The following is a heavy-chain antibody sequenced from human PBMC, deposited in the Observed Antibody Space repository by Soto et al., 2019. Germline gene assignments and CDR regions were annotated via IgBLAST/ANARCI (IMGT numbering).Heavy chain of an antibody. J-gene: IGHJ4*02. CDR1: GFTFSRYS. V-gene: IGHV3-48*01. Sequence: EVQLVESGGGLVQTGVSLRPSCAASGFTFSRYSMNLVRQAPGKGLEWVSYISSSSSTIYYADSVKGRFTISRDNAKNSLYLQMNSLRAEDTAVYYCARANYYGSPGDFDYWGQGTLVTVSS. D-gene: IGHD3-10*01. CDR3: ARANYYGSPGDFDY. CDR2: ISSSSSTI.